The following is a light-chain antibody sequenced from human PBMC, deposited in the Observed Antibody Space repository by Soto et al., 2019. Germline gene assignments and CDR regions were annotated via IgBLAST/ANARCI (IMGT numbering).Light chain of an antibody. CDR3: QHRSNWRMYT. J-gene: IGKJ2*01. CDR2: DSS. CDR1: QSVAGY. V-gene: IGKV3-11*01. Sequence: ELVLTQSPATLSLSPGERATLSCRASQSVAGYLAWYQQKPGQGPKLLIYDSSTRATGTPARFRGSGSGTYFTLAISSLVPEDFSIYCWQHRSNWRMYTFGRGTKVEIK.